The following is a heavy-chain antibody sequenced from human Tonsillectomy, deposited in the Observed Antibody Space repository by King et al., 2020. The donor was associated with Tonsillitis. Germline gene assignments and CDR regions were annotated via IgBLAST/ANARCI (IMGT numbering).Heavy chain of an antibody. CDR1: GFTFSSYA. CDR2: ISYDGSNK. Sequence: QLVQSGGGVVQPGRSLRLSCAASGFTFSSYAMHWVRQAPGKGLEWVAVISYDGSNKYYADSVKGRFTISRDNSKNTLYLQMNSLRAEDTAVYYCARESEQWRVRCYYFDYWGQGTLVSVSS. D-gene: IGHD6-19*01. J-gene: IGHJ4*02. CDR3: ARESEQWRVRCYYFDY. V-gene: IGHV3-30-3*01.